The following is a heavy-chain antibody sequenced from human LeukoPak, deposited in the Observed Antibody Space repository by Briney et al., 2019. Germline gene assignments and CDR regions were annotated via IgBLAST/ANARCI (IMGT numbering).Heavy chain of an antibody. D-gene: IGHD3-22*01. CDR2: IYHSGST. CDR1: GGSVSSASYY. CDR3: ARAPYYYDSSGYFDY. J-gene: IGHJ4*02. Sequence: SETLSLTCTVSGGSVSSASYYWSWIRQPPGKGLEWIGYIYHSGSTYYNPSLKSRVTISVDRSKNQFSLKLSSVTAADTAVYYCARAPYYYDSSGYFDYWGQGTLVTVSS. V-gene: IGHV4-30-2*01.